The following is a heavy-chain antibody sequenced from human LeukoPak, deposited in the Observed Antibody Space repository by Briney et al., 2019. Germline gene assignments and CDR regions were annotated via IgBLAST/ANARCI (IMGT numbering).Heavy chain of an antibody. D-gene: IGHD3-22*01. CDR2: INPSSGST. V-gene: IGHV1-46*01. CDR3: ARDPPSSGNWVPLDY. CDR1: GYTFTSYY. Sequence: GASVKVSCKASGYTFTSYYMHWVRQAPGQGLEWVRIINPSSGSTSCAQKFQGRATMTRDTSTSTVYMELSSLRSDDTAVYYCARDPPSSGNWVPLDYWGQGTLVTVSS. J-gene: IGHJ4*02.